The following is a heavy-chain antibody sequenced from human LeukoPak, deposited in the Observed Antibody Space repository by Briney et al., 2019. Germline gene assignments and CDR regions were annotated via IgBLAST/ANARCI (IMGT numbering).Heavy chain of an antibody. Sequence: SETLSLTCTVSGGSISSYYWGWIRQPPGKGLEWIGSIYYSGSTNYNPSLKSRVTISVDTSKNQFSLKLSSVTAADTAVYYCARDPRPCCSSTSCSGDYWGQGTLVTVSS. CDR3: ARDPRPCCSSTSCSGDY. J-gene: IGHJ4*02. CDR2: IYYSGST. D-gene: IGHD2-2*01. V-gene: IGHV4-59*01. CDR1: GGSISSYY.